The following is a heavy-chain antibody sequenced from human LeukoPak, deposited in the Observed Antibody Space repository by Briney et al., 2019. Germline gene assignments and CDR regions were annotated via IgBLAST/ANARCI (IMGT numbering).Heavy chain of an antibody. CDR3: ARIDGYNIDY. CDR2: IYYSGST. D-gene: IGHD5-24*01. CDR1: GGSISSYY. V-gene: IGHV4-59*01. Sequence: PSETLSLTCTVSGGSISSYYWSWIRQPPGKGLEWIGYIYYSGSTYYTPSLKSRVTMSVDTSKKQFSLKLSSVTAADTAVYYCARIDGYNIDYWGQGTLVTVSS. J-gene: IGHJ4*02.